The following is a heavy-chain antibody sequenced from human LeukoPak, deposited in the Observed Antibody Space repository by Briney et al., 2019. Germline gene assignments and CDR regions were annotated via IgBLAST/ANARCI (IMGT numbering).Heavy chain of an antibody. CDR3: ARATYYDFWSGPLLGY. D-gene: IGHD3-3*01. CDR1: GGSISSSSYY. Sequence: SETLSLTCTVSGGSISSSSYYWGWIRQPPGKGLEWIGSIYYSGSTYYNPSLKSRVTISVDTSKNQFSLELSPVTAADTAVYYCARATYYDFWSGPLLGYWGQGTLVTVSS. J-gene: IGHJ4*02. V-gene: IGHV4-39*01. CDR2: IYYSGST.